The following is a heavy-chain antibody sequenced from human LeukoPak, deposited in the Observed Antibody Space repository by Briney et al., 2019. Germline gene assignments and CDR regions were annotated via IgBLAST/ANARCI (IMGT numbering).Heavy chain of an antibody. J-gene: IGHJ4*02. CDR1: GFTFSSYS. CDR3: ARGVVVAATTPFDY. V-gene: IGHV3-21*01. D-gene: IGHD2-15*01. CDR2: ISSSSSYI. Sequence: GGSLRLSCAASGFTFSSYSMNWVRQAPGKGLEWVSSISSSSSYIYYTDSVKGRFTISRDNAKNSLYLQMNSLRAEDTAVYYCARGVVVAATTPFDYWGQGTLVTVSS.